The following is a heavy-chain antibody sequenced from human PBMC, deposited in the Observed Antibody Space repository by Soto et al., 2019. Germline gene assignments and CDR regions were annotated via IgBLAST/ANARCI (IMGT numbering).Heavy chain of an antibody. CDR3: ARDDGLAYCGGDCYS. J-gene: IGHJ4*02. Sequence: QVQLVQSGAEVKKPGSSVKVSCKASGGTFSSYTISWVRQAPGQGLGWMGRIIPILGIANYAQKFQGRVTTTADKSTSTAYMELSSLRSEDTAVYYCARDDGLAYCGGDCYSWGQGTLVTVSS. D-gene: IGHD2-21*02. CDR2: IIPILGIA. CDR1: GGTFSSYT. V-gene: IGHV1-69*02.